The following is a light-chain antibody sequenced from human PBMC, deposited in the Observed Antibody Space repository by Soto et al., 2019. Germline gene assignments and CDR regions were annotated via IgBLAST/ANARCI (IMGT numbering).Light chain of an antibody. CDR1: QSVSSNN. CDR2: GAS. Sequence: EMVLTPSPGTLSLSPGERATLSCRASQSVSSNNLAWYQQRPGQAPRVVIYGASTRATGIPERFSGSGSGTDFTLTISRLEPEDFAVYYCQQYGRSPFTFGHGTKVDIK. CDR3: QQYGRSPFT. J-gene: IGKJ3*01. V-gene: IGKV3-20*01.